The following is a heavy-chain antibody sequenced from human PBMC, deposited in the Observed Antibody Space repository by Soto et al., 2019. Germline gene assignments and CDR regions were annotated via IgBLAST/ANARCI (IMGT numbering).Heavy chain of an antibody. CDR2: IYYSGST. J-gene: IGHJ6*02. CDR1: GGSISSYY. Sequence: QVQLQESGPGLVKPSETLSLTCTVSGGSISSYYWSWIRQPPGKGLEWIGYIYYSGSTNYNPSLKSRVTISVDTSKNQFSLKLSSVTAADTAVYYCARADRYGDPYYYYYYGMYVWGQWTTVTVSS. V-gene: IGHV4-59*01. CDR3: ARADRYGDPYYYYYYGMYV. D-gene: IGHD4-17*01.